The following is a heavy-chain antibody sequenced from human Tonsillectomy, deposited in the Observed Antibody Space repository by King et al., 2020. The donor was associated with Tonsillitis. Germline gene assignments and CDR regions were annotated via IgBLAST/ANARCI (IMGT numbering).Heavy chain of an antibody. V-gene: IGHV4-39*07. CDR1: GGSISSSSYY. CDR3: ARAPPGGAMRGGYPLGF. Sequence: QLQESGPGLVKPSETLSLTGTVSGGSISSSSYYWGWIRQPPGKGLEWIGSIYYSGSTSYNPSLTSRVTISVDTSKHQFSLKLSSVTAADTAVYYCARAPPGGAMRGGYPLGFWGQGPLVTVSS. D-gene: IGHD3-22*01. CDR2: IYYSGST. J-gene: IGHJ4*02.